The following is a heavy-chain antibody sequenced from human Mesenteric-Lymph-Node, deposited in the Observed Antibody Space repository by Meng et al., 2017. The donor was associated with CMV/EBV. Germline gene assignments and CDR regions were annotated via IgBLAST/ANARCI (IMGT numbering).Heavy chain of an antibody. D-gene: IGHD1-7*01. Sequence: GESLKISCAASGFTFSSYWMHWVRQAPGKGLVWVSRINSDGSTTNYADSVKGRFSISRDNSKNILYLEMNSLRAEDTAIYYCAKAPPIGVPPTTYLEPDPWGQGTLVTVSS. V-gene: IGHV3-74*01. CDR1: GFTFSSYW. CDR2: INSDGSTT. CDR3: AKAPPIGVPPTTYLEPDP. J-gene: IGHJ5*02.